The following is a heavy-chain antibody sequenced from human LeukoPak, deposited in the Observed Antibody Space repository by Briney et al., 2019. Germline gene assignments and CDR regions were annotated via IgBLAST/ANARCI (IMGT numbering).Heavy chain of an antibody. CDR3: AREDYYDSSGFDY. CDR2: ISGSGGSA. Sequence: GGSLRLSCAASGFTFSSYGMSWVRQAPGKGLEWVSAISGSGGSAYYADSVKGRFTISRDNAKNSLYLQMNSLRAEDTAVYYCAREDYYDSSGFDYWGQGTLVTVSS. CDR1: GFTFSSYG. D-gene: IGHD3-22*01. J-gene: IGHJ4*02. V-gene: IGHV3-23*01.